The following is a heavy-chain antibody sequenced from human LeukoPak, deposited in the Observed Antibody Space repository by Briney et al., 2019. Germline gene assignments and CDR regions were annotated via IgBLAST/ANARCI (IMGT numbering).Heavy chain of an antibody. CDR2: INAGNGNT. CDR1: GYTFTSYA. Sequence: ASVKVSCKASGYTFTSYAMHWVRQAPGQRLEWMGWINAGNGNTKYSQKFQGRVTITRDTSASTAYMELSSLRSEDTAVYYCARSIIIVPNTSYYYYYMDVWGQGTTVTVSS. CDR3: ARSIIIVPNTSYYYYYMDV. V-gene: IGHV1-3*01. J-gene: IGHJ6*02. D-gene: IGHD2/OR15-2a*01.